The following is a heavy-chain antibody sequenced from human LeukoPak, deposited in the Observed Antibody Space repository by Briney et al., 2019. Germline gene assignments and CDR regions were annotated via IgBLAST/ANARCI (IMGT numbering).Heavy chain of an antibody. V-gene: IGHV3-48*03. CDR3: AKDRPNYYDSSGHYYRRNGDY. D-gene: IGHD3-22*01. CDR1: GFTFSSYE. J-gene: IGHJ4*02. Sequence: SGGSLRLSCAASGFTFSSYEMNWVRQAPGKGLEWVSYISSSGSTIYYADSVKGRFTISRDNAKNSLYLQMNSLRAEDTAIYYCAKDRPNYYDSSGHYYRRNGDYWGQGTLVTVSS. CDR2: ISSSGSTI.